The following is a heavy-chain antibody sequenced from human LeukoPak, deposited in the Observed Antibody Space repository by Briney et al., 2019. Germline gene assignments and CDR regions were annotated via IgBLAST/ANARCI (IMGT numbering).Heavy chain of an antibody. V-gene: IGHV3-43*02. Sequence: GGSLRLSCVASGLPIADFAMHWVRQAPGKGLEWVSLISGDGVTTFYADSVKGRFSISRDNNKNSLSLEMNSLRTEDTAMYYCARESVEFDYWGQGTLVAASS. CDR1: GLPIADFA. J-gene: IGHJ4*02. CDR3: ARESVEFDY. CDR2: ISGDGVTT. D-gene: IGHD5-24*01.